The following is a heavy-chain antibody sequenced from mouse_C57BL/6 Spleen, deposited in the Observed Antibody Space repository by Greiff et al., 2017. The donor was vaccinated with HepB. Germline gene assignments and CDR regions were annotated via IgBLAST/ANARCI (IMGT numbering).Heavy chain of an antibody. CDR2: IHPSDSDT. CDR1: GYTFTSSW. V-gene: IGHV1-74*01. J-gene: IGHJ2*01. D-gene: IGHD1-1*01. Sequence: VQLQQPGAELVKPGASVKVSCKASGYTFTSSWMHWVKQRPGQGLEWIGRIHPSDSDTNYNQKFKGKATLTVDKSSSTAYMQLSSLTSEDSAVYYCAILGTTVVADYYFDYWGQGTTLTVSS. CDR3: AILGTTVVADYYFDY.